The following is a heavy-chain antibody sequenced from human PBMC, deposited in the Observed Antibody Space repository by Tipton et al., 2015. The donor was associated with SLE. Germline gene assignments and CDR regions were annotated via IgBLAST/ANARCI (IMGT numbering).Heavy chain of an antibody. V-gene: IGHV3-23*01. J-gene: IGHJ4*02. CDR2: ISGGGGTP. CDR1: GFHIATYA. Sequence: GSLRLSCAASGFHIATYAMNWVRQSPGKGLEWVSGISGGGGTPYYADSVKGRFTISRDNSKNTVYMIMNSLRAEDTAVYYCAKERITLGSWGQGTLVTVSS. D-gene: IGHD3-10*01. CDR3: AKERITLGS.